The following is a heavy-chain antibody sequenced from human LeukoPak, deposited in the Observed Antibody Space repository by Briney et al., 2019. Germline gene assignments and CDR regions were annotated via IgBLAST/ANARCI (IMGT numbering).Heavy chain of an antibody. CDR2: INGNNGNT. CDR3: ARDTMVRGVKDYYYYYMDV. CDR1: GYTFSSSG. Sequence: ASVKVSCKASGYTFSSSGISWVRQAPGQGREWMGWINGNNGNTNYAQKVQGRVTMTTDTSTSTAYMELRSLRSDDTAVYYCARDTMVRGVKDYYYYYMDVWGKGTTVTISS. V-gene: IGHV1-18*01. D-gene: IGHD3-10*01. J-gene: IGHJ6*03.